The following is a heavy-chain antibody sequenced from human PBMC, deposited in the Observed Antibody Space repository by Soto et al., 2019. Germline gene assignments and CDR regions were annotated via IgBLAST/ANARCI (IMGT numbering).Heavy chain of an antibody. Sequence: LSETLSLTCSVSGISLSSGGFYWSWIRQTPGKGLEWIGYMYFSGTTYYNPSLRSRVTIPVDTSKNQFSLRLTSVTAAATAVYFCERDLDYFDSWGQGTLVAVSS. CDR3: ERDLDYFDS. J-gene: IGHJ4*02. D-gene: IGHD3-16*01. CDR1: GISLSSGGFY. CDR2: MYFSGTT. V-gene: IGHV4-31*03.